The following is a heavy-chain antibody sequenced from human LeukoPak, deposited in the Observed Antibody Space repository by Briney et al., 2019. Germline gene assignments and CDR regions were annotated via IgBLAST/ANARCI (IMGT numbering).Heavy chain of an antibody. D-gene: IGHD3-3*01. Sequence: SCKASGYTFTSYYMHWVRQAPGKGLEWVANINQHGGDIHYVDSVKGRFTISRDNAKNSVYLQMNSLRAEDTAEYYWVKGLFAWKFGSGGEATLVTVPS. J-gene: IGHJ4*02. CDR1: GYTFTSYY. CDR2: INQHGGDI. CDR3: VKGLFAWKFGS. V-gene: IGHV3-7*01.